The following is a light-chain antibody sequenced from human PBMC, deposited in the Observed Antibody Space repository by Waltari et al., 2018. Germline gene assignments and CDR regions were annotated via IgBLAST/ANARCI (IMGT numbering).Light chain of an antibody. CDR2: GAS. Sequence: EIVLTQSQGTLSLSPGERATLSCRASQSIGRHLVWYQQKLGQAPRLLSYGASSRAAGIPDRFSGSGSGTGFSLTIIRLEPEDFAVYYCQNHERLPAVFGQGTKVEIK. CDR1: QSIGRH. J-gene: IGKJ1*01. CDR3: QNHERLPAV. V-gene: IGKV3-20*01.